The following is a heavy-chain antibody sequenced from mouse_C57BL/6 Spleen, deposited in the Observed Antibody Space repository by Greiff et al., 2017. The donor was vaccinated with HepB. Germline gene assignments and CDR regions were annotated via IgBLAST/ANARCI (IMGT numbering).Heavy chain of an antibody. J-gene: IGHJ2*01. CDR2: ISSGSSTI. V-gene: IGHV5-17*01. D-gene: IGHD2-3*01. CDR1: GFTFSDYG. Sequence: EVQGVESGGGLVKPGGSLKLSCAASGFTFSDYGMHWVRQAPEKGLEWVAYISSGSSTIYYADTVKGRFTISRDNAKNTLFLQMTSLRSEDTAMYYCAKAPRWLLPHYFDYWGQSTTLTVSS. CDR3: AKAPRWLLPHYFDY.